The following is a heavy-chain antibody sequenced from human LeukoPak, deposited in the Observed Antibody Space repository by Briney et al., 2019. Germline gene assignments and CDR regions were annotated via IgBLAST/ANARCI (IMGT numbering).Heavy chain of an antibody. Sequence: GGSLKLSCAASGFTFSGSSMHWVRQASGKGLEWVGRIRSKAHSYATAYAASVKGRFTISRDDSKNTAYLQMNSLKSDDTAVYYCTRPPRNDYNDAFDIWGQGAMVTVSS. J-gene: IGHJ3*02. CDR2: IRSKAHSYAT. V-gene: IGHV3-73*01. CDR1: GFTFSGSS. D-gene: IGHD5-24*01. CDR3: TRPPRNDYNDAFDI.